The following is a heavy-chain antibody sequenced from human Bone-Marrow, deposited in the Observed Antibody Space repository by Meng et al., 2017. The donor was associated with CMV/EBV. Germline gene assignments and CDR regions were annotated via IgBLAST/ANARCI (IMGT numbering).Heavy chain of an antibody. CDR2: IYYSGST. Sequence: SETLSLTCTVSGGSISSYYWSWIRQPPGKGLEWIGYIYYSGSTNYNPSLKSRVTISVDTSKNQFSLKLSSVTAADTAVYYCARLDLVFTHEEWGQGTRVTVSS. CDR1: GGSISSYY. V-gene: IGHV4-59*01. J-gene: IGHJ4*02. CDR3: ARLDLVFTHEE. D-gene: IGHD2-2*03.